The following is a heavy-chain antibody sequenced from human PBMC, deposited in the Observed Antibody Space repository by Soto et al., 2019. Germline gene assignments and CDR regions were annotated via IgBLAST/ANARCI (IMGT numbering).Heavy chain of an antibody. D-gene: IGHD3-10*01. V-gene: IGHV3-23*01. CDR3: AEGRGGSGSLTPRVDF. CDR2: ISGGGDTT. CDR1: GFTFNNYA. Sequence: EVQLLESGGGLVQPGGSLRLSCAASGFTFNNYAMTWVRQAPGKGLEWVSAISGGGDTTSYADSVKGRFTVSRDGSKNTLYLQMSSRRAEDAALYYCAEGRGGSGSLTPRVDFWGQGTLVTVSS. J-gene: IGHJ4*02.